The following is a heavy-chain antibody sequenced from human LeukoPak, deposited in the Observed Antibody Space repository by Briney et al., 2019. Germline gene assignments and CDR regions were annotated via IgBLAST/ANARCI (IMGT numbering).Heavy chain of an antibody. CDR1: GFTFSGSA. V-gene: IGHV3-73*01. CDR3: TGNYYGSGSYADFDY. CDR2: IRSTANGYAT. Sequence: PGGSLRLSCAASGFTFSGSALHWVRQASGKGLEWVGRIRSTANGYATAYAASVKGRFIISRDDSKNTAYLQMDSLKTEDTAVYYCTGNYYGSGSYADFDYWGQGTLVTVSS. J-gene: IGHJ4*02. D-gene: IGHD3-10*01.